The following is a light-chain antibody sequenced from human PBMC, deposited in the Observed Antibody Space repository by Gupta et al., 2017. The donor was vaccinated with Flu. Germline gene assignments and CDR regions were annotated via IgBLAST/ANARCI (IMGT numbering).Light chain of an antibody. CDR3: QVWDSSSDQPVM. Sequence: SYVLTQPPSVSVAPGQTARITCGGNNIGRRSVHWNQQKPGQAPVLVVYDDSDRPSGIPERFSGFKTGNTATLIIRRVEAGDEADYYCQVWDSSSDQPVMFGGGTKVTVL. J-gene: IGLJ3*02. CDR1: NIGRRS. CDR2: DDS. V-gene: IGLV3-21*02.